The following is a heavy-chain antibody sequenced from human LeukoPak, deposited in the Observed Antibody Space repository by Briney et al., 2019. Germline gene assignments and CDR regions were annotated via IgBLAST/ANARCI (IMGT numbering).Heavy chain of an antibody. J-gene: IGHJ4*02. CDR2: IKQDGSEK. CDR3: ATLHLVATTPSDY. Sequence: GGSLRLSCAASGFTFSSYAMSWVRQAPGKGLEWVANIKQDGSEKYYVDSVKGRFTISRDNAKNSLYLQMNSLRAEDTAVYYCATLHLVATTPSDYWGQGTLVTVSS. D-gene: IGHD5-12*01. V-gene: IGHV3-7*01. CDR1: GFTFSSYA.